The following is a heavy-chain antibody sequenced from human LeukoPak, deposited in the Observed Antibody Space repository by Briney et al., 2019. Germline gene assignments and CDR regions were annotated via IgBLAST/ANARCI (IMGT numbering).Heavy chain of an antibody. Sequence: GESLKISCKGSGYNFTNYWIAWVRQMPGKGLEWMGIIHPDDSDTRYSPSFQGQVTISADKSMTTAYLQWTSLKASDTAMYYCARQGLQKNFDYWGQGTLVTVSS. CDR3: ARQGLQKNFDY. CDR2: IHPDDSDT. CDR1: GYNFTNYW. V-gene: IGHV5-51*01. J-gene: IGHJ4*02. D-gene: IGHD4-11*01.